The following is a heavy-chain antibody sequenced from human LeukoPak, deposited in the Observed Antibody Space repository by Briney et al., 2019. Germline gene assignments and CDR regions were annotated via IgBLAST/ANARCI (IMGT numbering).Heavy chain of an antibody. V-gene: IGHV3-48*03. CDR1: GFTFSSYE. CDR3: ARDLGREYYYDSSGYPEA. D-gene: IGHD3-22*01. CDR2: ISSSGSTI. J-gene: IGHJ5*02. Sequence: PGGSLRLSCAASGFTFSSYEMNWVRQAPGKGLEWVSYISSSGSTIYYADSVKGRFTISRDNAKNPLYLQMNSLRAEDTAVYYCARDLGREYYYDSSGYPEAWGQGTLVTVSS.